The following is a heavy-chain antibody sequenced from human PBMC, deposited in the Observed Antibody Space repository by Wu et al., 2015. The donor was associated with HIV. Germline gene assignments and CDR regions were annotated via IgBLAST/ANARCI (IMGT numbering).Heavy chain of an antibody. CDR3: VRDLLNIVMVPAVPFLDY. J-gene: IGHJ4*02. CDR2: ISTYNGNT. Sequence: QIQLVQSGAEVKKPGASVKVSCKTSGYTFTSYAISWVRQAPGQGLEWMGWISTYNGNTNYARKLQGRVSMTTDTSTSTAYMEMRSLRSDDTAVDYCVRDLLNIVMVPAVPFLDYWGEGTLVTVS. CDR1: GYTFTSYA. V-gene: IGHV1-18*01. D-gene: IGHD2-21*02.